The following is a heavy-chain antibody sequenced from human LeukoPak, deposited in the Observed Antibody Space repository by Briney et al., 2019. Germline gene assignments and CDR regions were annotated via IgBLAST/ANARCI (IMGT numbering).Heavy chain of an antibody. V-gene: IGHV4-30-2*01. J-gene: IGHJ4*02. D-gene: IGHD2-2*02. CDR1: GGSINSGGSS. Sequence: SQTLSLTCAVSGGSINSGGSSWSWIRQPPGKGLEWVGYIYHSGSTYYNPSLKSRVTISVDRSKNQFSLNLNSVTAADTAVYYCARGTRYRPAIDYWGQGTLVTVSS. CDR2: IYHSGST. CDR3: ARGTRYRPAIDY.